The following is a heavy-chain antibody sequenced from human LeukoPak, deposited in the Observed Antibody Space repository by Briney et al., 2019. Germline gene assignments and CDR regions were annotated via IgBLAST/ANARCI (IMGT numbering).Heavy chain of an antibody. CDR1: GFTFGDYA. D-gene: IGHD3-3*01. Sequence: GGSLRLSCTASGFTFGDYAMSWARQAPGKGLEWVGFIRSKAYGGTTEYAASVKGRFTISRDDSKSIAYLQMNSLKTEDTAVYYCTSSDDFWSGYYQGNYFDYWGQGTLVTVSS. CDR3: TSSDDFWSGYYQGNYFDY. CDR2: IRSKAYGGTT. V-gene: IGHV3-49*04. J-gene: IGHJ4*02.